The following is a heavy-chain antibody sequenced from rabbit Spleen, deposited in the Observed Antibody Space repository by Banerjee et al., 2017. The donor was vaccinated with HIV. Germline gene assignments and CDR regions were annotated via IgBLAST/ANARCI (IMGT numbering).Heavy chain of an antibody. D-gene: IGHD1-1*01. CDR2: MNSKNGEN. V-gene: IGHV1S45*01. CDR3: ARDLADVIGWNFGL. CDR1: GFSLIYNNV. Sequence: EQLEESGGGLVKPGGSLTLSCKGSGFSLIYNNVMCWVRQAPGKGLEWIACMNSKNGENVYANWAKGRFTISKTSSTTVTLQMTSLTAADTATYFCARDLADVIGWNFGLWGPGTLVTVS. J-gene: IGHJ4*01.